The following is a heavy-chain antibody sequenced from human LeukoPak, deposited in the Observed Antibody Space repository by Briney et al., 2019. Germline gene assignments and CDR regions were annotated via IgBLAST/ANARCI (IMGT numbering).Heavy chain of an antibody. J-gene: IGHJ4*02. CDR3: ASGSPRGWLSSYYFDY. V-gene: IGHV4-34*01. CDR1: GGSFSGYY. CDR2: INHSGST. Sequence: SETLSLTCAVYGGSFSGYYWSWIRQPPGKGLEWIGEINHSGSTNYNPSLKGRVTISVDTSKNQFSLKLSSVTAADTAVYYCASGSPRGWLSSYYFDYWGQGTLVTVSS. D-gene: IGHD3-22*01.